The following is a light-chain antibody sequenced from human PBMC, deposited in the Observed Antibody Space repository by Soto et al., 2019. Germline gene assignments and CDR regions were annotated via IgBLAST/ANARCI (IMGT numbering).Light chain of an antibody. V-gene: IGLV2-14*01. J-gene: IGLJ1*01. CDR1: SSDVGGYNY. Sequence: QSALTQPASVSGSPGQSITISCTGTSSDVGGYNYVSWYQQHPGKAPKLMIYDVSNRPSGVSNRFSGSKSGNTASLTISGLQAEEEADYYCSSYTSSRVFGTGTKLTVL. CDR2: DVS. CDR3: SSYTSSRV.